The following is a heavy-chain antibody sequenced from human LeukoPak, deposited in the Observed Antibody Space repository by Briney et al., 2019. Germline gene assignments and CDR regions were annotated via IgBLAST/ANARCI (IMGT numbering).Heavy chain of an antibody. Sequence: ASVKVSCKASGYTFTAYYTHWARQAPGQGLEWMGRINPNSGGTNYAQKFQGRVIMTRDTTSGTAYMESNSLRSDDTAVYYCARDPGSSGDYWGQGTLVTVSS. CDR1: GYTFTAYY. J-gene: IGHJ4*02. D-gene: IGHD6-25*01. V-gene: IGHV1-2*06. CDR3: ARDPGSSGDY. CDR2: INPNSGGT.